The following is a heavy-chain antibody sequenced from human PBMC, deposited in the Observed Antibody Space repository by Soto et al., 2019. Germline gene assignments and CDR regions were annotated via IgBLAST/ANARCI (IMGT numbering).Heavy chain of an antibody. V-gene: IGHV3-7*05. CDR2: IKQDGSEK. J-gene: IGHJ4*02. CDR3: ASTPSGMADSPGGVDY. CDR1: GFTFSSYW. D-gene: IGHD3-10*01. Sequence: EMQLVESGGGLVQPGGSLRLSCAASGFTFSSYWMSWVRQAPGKGLEWVANIKQDGSEKYYVDSVKGRFTISRDNAKNSLYLQMNSLRAEDTAVYYCASTPSGMADSPGGVDYWGQGTLVTVSS.